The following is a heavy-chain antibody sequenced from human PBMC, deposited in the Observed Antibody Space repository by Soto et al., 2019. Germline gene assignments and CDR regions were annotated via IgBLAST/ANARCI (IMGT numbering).Heavy chain of an antibody. Sequence: SGPTLVNPTQTLTLTCTFSGFSLSTSAVGVGWIRQPPGKALEWLAFIYWDDDKRYSPSLKSSLTITKDTSKNQVVLTMTNVDPVDTATYYCARIPHYSDSYYMDYWGQGTLVTVSS. CDR3: ARIPHYSDSYYMDY. J-gene: IGHJ4*02. CDR1: GFSLSTSAVG. CDR2: IYWDDDK. D-gene: IGHD2-21*01. V-gene: IGHV2-5*02.